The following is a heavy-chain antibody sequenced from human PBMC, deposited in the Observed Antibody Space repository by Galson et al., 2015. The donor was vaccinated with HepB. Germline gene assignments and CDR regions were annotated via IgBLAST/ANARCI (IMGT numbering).Heavy chain of an antibody. D-gene: IGHD3-22*01. V-gene: IGHV4-39*07. CDR1: GGSISSSSYY. Sequence: ETLSLTCTVSGGSISSSSYYWGWIRQPPGKGLEWIGSIYYSGSTYYNPSLKSRVTISVDTSKNQFSLKLSSVTAADTAVYYCARRKYYYDSSGYNRYYYMDVWGKGTTVTVSS. CDR3: ARRKYYYDSSGYNRYYYMDV. CDR2: IYYSGST. J-gene: IGHJ6*03.